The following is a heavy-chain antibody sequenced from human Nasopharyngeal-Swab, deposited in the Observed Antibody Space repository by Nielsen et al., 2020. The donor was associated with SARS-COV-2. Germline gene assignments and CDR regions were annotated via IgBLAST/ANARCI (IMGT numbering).Heavy chain of an antibody. Sequence: GESLKISCAASGFTFSNAWMNWVRQAPGKGLEWVAAISYDERNKYYADSVKGRFTISRDISRNTLHLQMNSLKGEDTAVYYCTKDKRGSWTIDYWGQGTLVTVPS. J-gene: IGHJ4*02. CDR3: TKDKRGSWTIDY. CDR2: ISYDERNK. D-gene: IGHD3/OR15-3a*01. V-gene: IGHV3-30*18. CDR1: GFTFSNAW.